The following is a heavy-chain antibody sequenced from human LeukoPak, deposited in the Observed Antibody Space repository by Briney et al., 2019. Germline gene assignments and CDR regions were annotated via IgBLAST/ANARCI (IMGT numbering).Heavy chain of an antibody. CDR2: MNPNSGNT. J-gene: IGHJ5*02. V-gene: IGHV1-8*03. CDR3: AREVSRDSSGWYFFYGWTNWFDP. Sequence: ASVKVSCKASGYTFTSYDINWVRQATGQGLEWMGWMNPNSGNTGYAQKFQGRVTITRNTSISTAYMELSSLRSEDTAVYYCAREVSRDSSGWYFFYGWTNWFDPWGQGTLVTVSS. D-gene: IGHD6-19*01. CDR1: GYTFTSYD.